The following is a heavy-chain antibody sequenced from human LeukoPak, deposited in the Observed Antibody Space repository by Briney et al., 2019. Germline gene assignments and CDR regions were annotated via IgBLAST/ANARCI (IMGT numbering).Heavy chain of an antibody. V-gene: IGHV3-48*01. CDR1: GFTFSSYA. CDR3: ARRYTTLDY. J-gene: IGHJ4*02. CDR2: ISSSGTTI. D-gene: IGHD3-9*01. Sequence: PGGSLRLSCAASGFTFSSYAMSWVRQAPGKGLEWVSYISSSGTTIYYADSVKGRFTISRDNAKNSLYLQMNSLRAEDTAVYYCARRYTTLDYWGQGTLVTVSS.